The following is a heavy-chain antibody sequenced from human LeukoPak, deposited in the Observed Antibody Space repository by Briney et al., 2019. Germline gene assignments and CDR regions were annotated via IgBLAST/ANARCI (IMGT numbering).Heavy chain of an antibody. CDR2: ISGSGGST. CDR3: ATDSSTWYFDY. J-gene: IGHJ4*02. V-gene: IGHV3-23*01. Sequence: PGGSLRLSCAASGFTFSNYDMSWVRQAPGKGLEWVSGISGSGGSTDYADSVKGRFTISRDNSKNTLYLQMNSLRAEDTAVYYCATDSSTWYFDYWGQGTQVTVSS. CDR1: GFTFSNYD. D-gene: IGHD6-13*01.